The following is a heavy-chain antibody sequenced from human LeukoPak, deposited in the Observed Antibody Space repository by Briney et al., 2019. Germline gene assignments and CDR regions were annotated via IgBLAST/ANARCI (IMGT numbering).Heavy chain of an antibody. CDR2: IIPILGIA. CDR3: AREKYQVGMATIEPYYYGMDV. D-gene: IGHD5-24*01. J-gene: IGHJ6*02. V-gene: IGHV1-69*04. Sequence: GSSVKVSCKASGGTFSSYAISWVRQAPGQGLEWMGRIIPILGIANYAQKFQGRVTITADKSTSTAYMELSSLRSEDTAVYYCAREKYQVGMATIEPYYYGMDVWGQGTTVTVSS. CDR1: GGTFSSYA.